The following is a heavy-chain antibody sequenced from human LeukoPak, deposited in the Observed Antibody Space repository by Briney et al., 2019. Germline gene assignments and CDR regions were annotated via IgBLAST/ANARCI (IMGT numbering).Heavy chain of an antibody. CDR1: GGSISSYY. CDR2: IYTSGSA. J-gene: IGHJ5*02. V-gene: IGHV4-4*07. D-gene: IGHD3-10*01. CDR3: ARGRMFRGGGSDFPFNWFDP. Sequence: SETLSLTCTVSGGSISSYYWGWIRQPAGKGLEWIGRIYTSGSANYNPSLTSRLTMSVDTSKNQFSLKLNSVTAADTAVYYCARGRMFRGGGSDFPFNWFDPWGQETLVTVSS.